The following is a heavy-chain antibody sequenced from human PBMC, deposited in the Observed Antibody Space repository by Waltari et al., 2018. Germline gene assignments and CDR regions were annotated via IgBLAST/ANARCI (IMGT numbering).Heavy chain of an antibody. CDR1: GFTFTSSA. V-gene: IGHV1-58*02. CDR2: IVVGSGNT. CDR3: AASLDIVLMVYADYYYGMDV. D-gene: IGHD2-8*01. Sequence: QMQLVQSGPEVKKPGTSVKVSCKASGFTFTSSAMQWVRQARGQRLEWIGWIVVGSGNTNYAQKFQERVTITRDMSTSTAYMELSSLRSEDTAVYYCAASLDIVLMVYADYYYGMDVWGQGTTVTVSS. J-gene: IGHJ6*02.